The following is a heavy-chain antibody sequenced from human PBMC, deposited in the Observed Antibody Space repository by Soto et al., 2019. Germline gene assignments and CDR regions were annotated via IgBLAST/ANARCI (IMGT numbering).Heavy chain of an antibody. D-gene: IGHD5-18*01. Sequence: GGSLRLSCAASGFNFNDYQIHWVRQAPGEGLEWVSGISPGLSFIYYADSVRGRFTISRDNSNKSVFLQLNSLRVDDTATYYCVRDQFYNFGYHWFDRWGQGTLVTVSS. J-gene: IGHJ5*02. CDR3: VRDQFYNFGYHWFDR. CDR1: GFNFNDYQ. V-gene: IGHV3-21*01. CDR2: ISPGLSFI.